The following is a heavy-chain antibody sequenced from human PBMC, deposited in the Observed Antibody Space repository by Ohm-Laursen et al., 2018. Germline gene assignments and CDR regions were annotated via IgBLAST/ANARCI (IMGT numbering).Heavy chain of an antibody. Sequence: SETLSLTCEVSGASISSHFWTWIRQSPGKGLEWIGEINHDGNVNYNPSLQSRLTISVDTSKNQFSLKLSSVTAADTAVYYCARALVVVAATDWFDPWGQGTLVTVSS. V-gene: IGHV4-34*01. CDR3: ARALVVVAATDWFDP. D-gene: IGHD2-15*01. J-gene: IGHJ5*02. CDR2: INHDGNV. CDR1: GASISSHF.